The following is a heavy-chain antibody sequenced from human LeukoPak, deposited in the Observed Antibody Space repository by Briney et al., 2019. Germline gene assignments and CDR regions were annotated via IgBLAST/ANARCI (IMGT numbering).Heavy chain of an antibody. D-gene: IGHD4-17*01. Sequence: GGSLRLSCAASGFTFSSYAMSWVRQAPGKGLEWVSAISGSGGSTYYADSVKGRFTISRDNSQNTLYLQMNGLGAEDTAVYYCARDYADYVGYFFFDYWGQGTLVTVSS. J-gene: IGHJ4*02. V-gene: IGHV3-23*01. CDR1: GFTFSSYA. CDR3: ARDYADYVGYFFFDY. CDR2: ISGSGGST.